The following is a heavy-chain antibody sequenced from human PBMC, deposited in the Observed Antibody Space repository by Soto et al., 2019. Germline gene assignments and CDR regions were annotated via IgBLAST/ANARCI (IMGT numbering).Heavy chain of an antibody. CDR3: AREASGYVGGYFDY. D-gene: IGHD5-12*01. J-gene: IGHJ4*02. CDR2: IYYSGST. Sequence: QVQLQESGPGLVKPSETLSLTCTVSGGSISSYYWSWIRQPPGKGLEWIGYIYYSGSTNYNPSLKSRVTISVDTSKNQFSLKLSSVTAADTAVYYCAREASGYVGGYFDYWGQGTLVTVSS. CDR1: GGSISSYY. V-gene: IGHV4-59*01.